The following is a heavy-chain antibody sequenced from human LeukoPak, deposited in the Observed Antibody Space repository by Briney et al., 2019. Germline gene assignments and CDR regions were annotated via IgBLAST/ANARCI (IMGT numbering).Heavy chain of an antibody. CDR2: ISSSGSTI. CDR3: AFRVNPPMVDDAFDI. J-gene: IGHJ3*02. V-gene: IGHV3-48*03. Sequence: GGSLRLSCAASGFTFSSYEMNWVRQAPGKGLEWVSYISSSGSTIYYADSVKGRFTISRDNAKNSLYLQMNSLRAEDTAVYYCAFRVNPPMVDDAFDIWGQGTMVTVSS. CDR1: GFTFSSYE. D-gene: IGHD2-15*01.